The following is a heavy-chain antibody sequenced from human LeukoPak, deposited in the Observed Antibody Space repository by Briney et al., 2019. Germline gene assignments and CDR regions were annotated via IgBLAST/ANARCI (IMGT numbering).Heavy chain of an antibody. D-gene: IGHD2-2*01. CDR3: ARNGYCSSTSCYAWWFDP. CDR2: ISAYNGNT. J-gene: IGHJ5*02. CDR1: GYTFTSYG. V-gene: IGHV1-18*01. Sequence: ASVKVSCKASGYTFTSYGISWVRQAPGQGLEWMGWISAYNGNTNYAQKLQGRVTMTTDTSTSTAYMELRSLRSDDTAVYYCARNGYCSSTSCYAWWFDPWGQGTLVTVSS.